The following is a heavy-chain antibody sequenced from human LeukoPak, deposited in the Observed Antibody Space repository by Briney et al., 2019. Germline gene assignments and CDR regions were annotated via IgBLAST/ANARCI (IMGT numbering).Heavy chain of an antibody. Sequence: SETLSLTCTVSGGSISSGSYYWSWIRQPAGKGLEWIGRIYTSGSTNYNPSLKSRVTISVDTSKNQFSLKLSSVTAADTAVYYCAREGNYDFWSGYYVDYWGQGTLVTVSS. V-gene: IGHV4-61*02. D-gene: IGHD3-3*01. J-gene: IGHJ4*02. CDR1: GGSISSGSYY. CDR3: AREGNYDFWSGYYVDY. CDR2: IYTSGST.